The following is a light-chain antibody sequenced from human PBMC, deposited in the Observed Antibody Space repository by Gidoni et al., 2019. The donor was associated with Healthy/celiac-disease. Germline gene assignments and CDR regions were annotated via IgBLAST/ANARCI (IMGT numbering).Light chain of an antibody. CDR1: QRVSSSY. CDR3: QQYGSSPLYT. V-gene: IGKV3-20*01. Sequence: EFVLTQSPGTLSLSPGERATLSCRASQRVSSSYLAWYQQKPGQAPRLLIYGASSRATGIPDRFSGSGSGTDFTLTISRLEPEDFAVYYCQQYGSSPLYTFXQXTKLEIK. J-gene: IGKJ2*01. CDR2: GAS.